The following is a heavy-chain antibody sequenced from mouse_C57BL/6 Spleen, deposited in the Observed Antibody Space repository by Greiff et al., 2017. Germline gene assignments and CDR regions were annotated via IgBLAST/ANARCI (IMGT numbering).Heavy chain of an antibody. CDR3: ARITTVRAMDY. J-gene: IGHJ4*01. Sequence: QVQLQQPGAELVKPGASVKLSCKASGYTFTSYWMHWVKQRPGQGLEWIGMIHPNSGSTNYNEKFKSKATLTVDKSSSTAYMQLSSLTSEDSAVYYCARITTVRAMDYWGQGTSVTVSS. CDR2: IHPNSGST. D-gene: IGHD1-1*01. V-gene: IGHV1-64*01. CDR1: GYTFTSYW.